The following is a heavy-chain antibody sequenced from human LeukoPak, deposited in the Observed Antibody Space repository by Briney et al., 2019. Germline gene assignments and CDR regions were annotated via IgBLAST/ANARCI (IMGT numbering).Heavy chain of an antibody. D-gene: IGHD6-13*01. J-gene: IGHJ4*02. CDR2: INPSGGST. V-gene: IGHV1-46*01. CDR3: ARRIAAAGPFDY. CDR1: GYTFTSYY. Sequence: ASVKVSCKASGYTFTSYYMHWVRQAPGQGLERMGIINPSGGSTSYAQKFQGRVTMTRDTSTSTVYMELSSLRSEDTAVYYCARRIAAAGPFDYWGQGTLVTVSS.